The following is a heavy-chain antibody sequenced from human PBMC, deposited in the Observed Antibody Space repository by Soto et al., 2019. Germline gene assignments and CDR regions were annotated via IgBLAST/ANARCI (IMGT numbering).Heavy chain of an antibody. CDR3: ARGEERHCSSTSCYSPFDY. D-gene: IGHD2-2*02. CDR2: ISSSSSYI. J-gene: IGHJ4*02. Sequence: EVQLVESGGGLVKPGGSLRLSCAASGFTFSSYSMNWVRQAPGKGLEWVSSISSSSSYIYYADSVKGRFTISRDNAKNSLYLQMNSLRAEDTAVYYCARGEERHCSSTSCYSPFDYWGQGTLVTVSS. CDR1: GFTFSSYS. V-gene: IGHV3-21*01.